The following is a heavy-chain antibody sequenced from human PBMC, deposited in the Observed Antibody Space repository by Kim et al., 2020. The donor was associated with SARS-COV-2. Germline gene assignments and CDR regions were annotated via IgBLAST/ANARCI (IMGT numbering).Heavy chain of an antibody. V-gene: IGHV5-51*01. D-gene: IGHD4-17*01. CDR1: GYSFTSYW. CDR2: IYPGDSDT. CDR3: ARHETTVTKYYYYGMDV. Sequence: GESLKISCKGSGYSFTSYWIGWVRQMPGKGLEWMGIIYPGDSDTRYSPSFQGQVTISADKSISTAYLQWSSLKASDTAMYYCARHETTVTKYYYYGMDVWGQGTTVTVSS. J-gene: IGHJ6*02.